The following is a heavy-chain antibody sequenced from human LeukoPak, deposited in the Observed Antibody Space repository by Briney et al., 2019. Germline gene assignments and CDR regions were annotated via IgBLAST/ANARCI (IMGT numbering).Heavy chain of an antibody. CDR1: GFTFSDYY. V-gene: IGHV3-23*01. Sequence: GGSLRLSCAASGFTFSDYYMSWIRQAPGKGLEWVSAISGSGGSTYYADSVKGRFTISRDNSKNTLYLQMNSLRAEDTAVYYCAKGWRGFPVDYWGQGTLVTVSS. CDR2: ISGSGGST. CDR3: AKGWRGFPVDY. J-gene: IGHJ4*02. D-gene: IGHD1-1*01.